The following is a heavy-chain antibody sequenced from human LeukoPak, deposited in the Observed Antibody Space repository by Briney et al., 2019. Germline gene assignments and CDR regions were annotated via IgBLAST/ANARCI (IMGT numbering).Heavy chain of an antibody. V-gene: IGHV1-8*01. D-gene: IGHD6-13*01. CDR1: GYTFTSYD. CDR2: MNPNSGNT. J-gene: IGHJ6*02. CDR3: ARGRSSSRQYYYYGMDV. Sequence: GASVKVSCKASGYTFTSYDINWVRQATGQGLEWMGWMNPNSGNTGYAQKFQGRVTMTRNTSISTAYMELSSLRSEDTAVYYCARGRSSSRQYYYYGMDVWGQGTTVTVSS.